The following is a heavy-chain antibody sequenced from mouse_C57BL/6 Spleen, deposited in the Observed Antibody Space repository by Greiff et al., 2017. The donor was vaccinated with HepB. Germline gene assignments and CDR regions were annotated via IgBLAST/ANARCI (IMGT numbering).Heavy chain of an antibody. CDR2: ISSGSSTI. Sequence: EVQGVESGGGLVKPGGSLKLSCAASGFTFSDYGMHWVRQAPEKGLEWVAYISSGSSTIYYADTVKGRFTISRDNAKNTPFLQMTSLRYEDTAMYYCARIGRVAIDYWGEGTSVTVSS. V-gene: IGHV5-17*01. D-gene: IGHD3-1*01. CDR1: GFTFSDYG. J-gene: IGHJ4*01. CDR3: ARIGRVAIDY.